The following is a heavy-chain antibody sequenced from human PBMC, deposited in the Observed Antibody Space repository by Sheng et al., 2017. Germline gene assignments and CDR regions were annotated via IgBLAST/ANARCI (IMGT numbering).Heavy chain of an antibody. CDR2: IWYDGSNK. CDR1: GFTFSSYG. CDR3: AKDNHYDSSGYY. Sequence: QVQLVESGGGVVQPGRSLRLSCAASGFTFSSYGMHWVRQAPGKGLEWVAVIWYDGSNKYYADSVKGRFTISRDNSKNTLYLQMNSLRAEDTAVYYCAKDNHYDSSGYYWGQGTLVTVSS. D-gene: IGHD3-22*01. J-gene: IGHJ4*02. V-gene: IGHV3-33*06.